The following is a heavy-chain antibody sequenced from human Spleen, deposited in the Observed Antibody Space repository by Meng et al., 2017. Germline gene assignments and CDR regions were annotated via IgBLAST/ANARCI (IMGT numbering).Heavy chain of an antibody. CDR3: ARGQTTYYDFWGGYLNYFDY. CDR1: GFTFSSYE. V-gene: IGHV3-48*03. CDR2: ISSSGSTI. Sequence: GGSLRPSCAASGFTFSSYEMNWVRQAPGKGLEWVSYISSSGSTIYYADSVKGRFTISRDNAKNSLYLQMNSLRAEDTAVYYCARGQTTYYDFWGGYLNYFDYWGQGTQVTVSS. D-gene: IGHD3-3*01. J-gene: IGHJ4*02.